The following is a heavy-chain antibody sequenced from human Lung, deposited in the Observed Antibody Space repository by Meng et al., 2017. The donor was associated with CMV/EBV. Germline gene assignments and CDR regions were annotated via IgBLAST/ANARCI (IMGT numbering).Heavy chain of an antibody. V-gene: IGHV3-30*18. CDR1: GFTFSTYG. D-gene: IGHD4-17*01. Sequence: ASGFTFSTYGMHWVRRAPGKGLEWLAFISNDGGNKHYADSVKGRFTISRDNSKNTLNLQMNSLRPEDTSVYYCAKDLKAYGDYYFDYWGQGILVTVSS. J-gene: IGHJ4*02. CDR2: ISNDGGNK. CDR3: AKDLKAYGDYYFDY.